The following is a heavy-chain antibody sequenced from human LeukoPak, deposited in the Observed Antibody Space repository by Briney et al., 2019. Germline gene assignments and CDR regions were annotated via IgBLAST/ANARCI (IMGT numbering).Heavy chain of an antibody. CDR2: IRYDGGSN. J-gene: IGHJ4*02. V-gene: IGHV3-30*02. Sequence: PGGSLRLSCAASGFTFSSYGMHWVRQAPGKGLEWVAFIRYDGGSNYYADPVKGRFIISRDNSKNTLYLQMNSLKAEDTAVYYCAKGSDSFDYWGQGILVTVSS. CDR3: AKGSDSFDY. CDR1: GFTFSSYG.